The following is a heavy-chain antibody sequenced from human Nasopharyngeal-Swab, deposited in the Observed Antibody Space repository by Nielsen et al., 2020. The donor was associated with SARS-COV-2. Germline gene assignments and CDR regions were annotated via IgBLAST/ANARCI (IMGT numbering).Heavy chain of an antibody. Sequence: SEPLSLTCAVSGGSFSGYYWSWIRQPPGQGLQWIGVISHAGTTNYNPSLKNRVAISVDTSKNQFSLKLSSVTAADTAVYYCAATDYDSGSYGVALDYWGQGTLVTVSS. CDR3: AATDYDSGSYGVALDY. J-gene: IGHJ4*02. D-gene: IGHD3-10*01. CDR1: GGSFSGYY. CDR2: ISHAGTT. V-gene: IGHV4-34*01.